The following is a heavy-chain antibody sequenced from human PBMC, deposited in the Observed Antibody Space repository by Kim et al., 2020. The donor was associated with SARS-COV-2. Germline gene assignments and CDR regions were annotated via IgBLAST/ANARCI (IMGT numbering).Heavy chain of an antibody. CDR1: GFTFSSYS. CDR2: ISSSSNFI. J-gene: IGHJ4*02. D-gene: IGHD7-27*01. Sequence: GGSLRLSCAASGFTFSSYSMNWVRQAQGKGLEWVSYISSSSNFIFYADSVKGRFTISRDNAKNSLYLQMNSLRDEDTAVYYCARDKWGGASDKRGNSDYWGQGTLVTVSS. V-gene: IGHV3-48*02. CDR3: ARDKWGGASDKRGNSDY.